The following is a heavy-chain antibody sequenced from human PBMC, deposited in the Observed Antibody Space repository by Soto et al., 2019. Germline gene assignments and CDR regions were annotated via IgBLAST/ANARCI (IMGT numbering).Heavy chain of an antibody. Sequence: QVQLVQSGAEVKKPGSSVKVSCKASGGTFSNYAITWVRQAPGQGLEWLGRIIPIFGSANYAQKFQGRVTNTADESTTTAYMELSSLRSHDKAVYYCEKDGGKDGYFGNWFDPWGQGTLVTVSS. V-gene: IGHV1-69*15. D-gene: IGHD5-12*01. J-gene: IGHJ5*02. CDR3: EKDGGKDGYFGNWFDP. CDR2: IIPIFGSA. CDR1: GGTFSNYA.